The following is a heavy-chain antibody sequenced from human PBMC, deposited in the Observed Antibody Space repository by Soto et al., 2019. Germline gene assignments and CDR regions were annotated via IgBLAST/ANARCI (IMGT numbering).Heavy chain of an antibody. CDR1: GFTFSNYW. CDR2: ISHDGGGT. V-gene: IGHV3-74*01. D-gene: IGHD2-15*01. Sequence: PGGSLRLSCAASGFTFSNYWMHWVRQVPGRGLVWVSRISHDGGGTSYADSVKGRFTISRDNAKNTVYLQMGSLRPEDTAIYYCVKQAHGLDGVAFDYWGQGTQVTVSS. CDR3: VKQAHGLDGVAFDY. J-gene: IGHJ4*02.